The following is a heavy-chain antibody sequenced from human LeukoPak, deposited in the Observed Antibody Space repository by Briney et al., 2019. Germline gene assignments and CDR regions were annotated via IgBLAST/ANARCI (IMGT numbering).Heavy chain of an antibody. D-gene: IGHD5-18*01. J-gene: IGHJ4*02. CDR1: GFTFSSYA. CDR3: ARKRSGSYGDFGY. Sequence: GGSLRLSCAASGFTFSSYAMHWVRQAPGKGLEWVAVISYDGSNKYYADSVKGRFTISRDNSKNTLYLQMNSLRAEDTAVYYCARKRSGSYGDFGYWGQGTLVTVSS. V-gene: IGHV3-30*04. CDR2: ISYDGSNK.